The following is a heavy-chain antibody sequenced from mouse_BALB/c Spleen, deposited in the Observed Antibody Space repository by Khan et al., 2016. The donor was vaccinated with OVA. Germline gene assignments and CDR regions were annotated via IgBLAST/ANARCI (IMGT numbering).Heavy chain of an antibody. J-gene: IGHJ4*01. CDR2: IWGDGST. V-gene: IGHV2-3*01. D-gene: IGHD6-1*01. CDR3: GGFEASYYAVDY. Sequence: QVQLKESGPGLVAPSQSLSITCTVSGFSLTNYGVSWVRQPPGKGLEWLAVIWGDGSTNYHSVLKSRLSISKDTSTSQVFLKLNSLQTCDKATYYWGGFEASYYAVDYWGQGTSVTVSS. CDR1: GFSLTNYG.